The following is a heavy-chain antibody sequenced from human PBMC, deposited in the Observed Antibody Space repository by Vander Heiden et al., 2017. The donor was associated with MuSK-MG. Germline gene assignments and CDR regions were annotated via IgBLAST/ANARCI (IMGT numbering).Heavy chain of an antibody. CDR1: GFPFSSYG. CDR2: IRYDGSNK. J-gene: IGHJ3*02. D-gene: IGHD4-17*01. Sequence: QVQLVESGGGVVQPGGSLRLSCAASGFPFSSYGMHGVRQAPGKGLEWVAFIRYDGSNKYYADSVKGRFTISRDNSKNTLYLQMNSLRAEDTAVYYCAKPQPGYGGNYQAFDIWGQGTRVTVSS. CDR3: AKPQPGYGGNYQAFDI. V-gene: IGHV3-30*02.